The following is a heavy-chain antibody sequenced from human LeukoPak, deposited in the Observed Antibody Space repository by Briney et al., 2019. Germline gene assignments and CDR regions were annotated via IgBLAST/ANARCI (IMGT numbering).Heavy chain of an antibody. CDR1: GFTFSSYE. Sequence: PGGSLRLSCAASGFTFSSYEMNWVRQAPGKGLEWVSYITSSGNTIYYADSVRGRFTISRGNAKNSLYLQMNSLRAEDTAVYYCARSAAVVLTRMVAFDIWGQGTMVTVSS. CDR3: ARSAAVVLTRMVAFDI. J-gene: IGHJ3*02. D-gene: IGHD4/OR15-4a*01. V-gene: IGHV3-48*03. CDR2: ITSSGNTI.